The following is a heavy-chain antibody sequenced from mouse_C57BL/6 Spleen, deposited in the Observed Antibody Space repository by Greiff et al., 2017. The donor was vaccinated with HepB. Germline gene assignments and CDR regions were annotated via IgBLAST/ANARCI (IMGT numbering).Heavy chain of an antibody. CDR2: IDPSDSYT. Sequence: VQLQQSGAELVKPGASVKLSCKASGYTFTSYWMQWVKQRPGQGLEWIGEIDPSDSYTNYNQKFKGKAKLTVDTSSSTAYMQLSSLTSEDSAVYYCARDDGSSFFYAMDYWGQGTSVTVSS. V-gene: IGHV1-50*01. CDR3: ARDDGSSFFYAMDY. D-gene: IGHD1-1*01. J-gene: IGHJ4*01. CDR1: GYTFTSYW.